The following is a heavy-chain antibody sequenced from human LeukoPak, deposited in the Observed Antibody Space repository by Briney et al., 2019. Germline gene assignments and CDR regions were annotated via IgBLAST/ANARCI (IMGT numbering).Heavy chain of an antibody. CDR1: GFTFNDFE. V-gene: IGHV3-48*03. CDR2: VSGSGSEI. J-gene: IGHJ3*02. D-gene: IGHD1-26*01. Sequence: GGSLRLSCAASGFTFNDFEMNWVRQAPGKGLEWISYVSGSGSEIHYGDSVKGRFTISRDNAQSSLYLQMNSLRAEDTAVYYCAKAYSGSYLGDAFDIWGQGTMVTVSS. CDR3: AKAYSGSYLGDAFDI.